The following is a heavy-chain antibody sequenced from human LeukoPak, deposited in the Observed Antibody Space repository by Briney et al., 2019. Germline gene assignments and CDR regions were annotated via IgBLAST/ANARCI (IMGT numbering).Heavy chain of an antibody. CDR2: IKSKTDGGTT. V-gene: IGHV3-15*01. CDR1: GFTFSSYA. Sequence: GGSLRLSCAASGFTFSSYAMSWVRQAPGKGLEWVGRIKSKTDGGTTDYAAPVKGRFTISRDDSKNTLYLQMNSLKTEDTAVYYCTTEWLLPYYFDYWGQGTLVTVSS. J-gene: IGHJ4*02. CDR3: TTEWLLPYYFDY. D-gene: IGHD3-22*01.